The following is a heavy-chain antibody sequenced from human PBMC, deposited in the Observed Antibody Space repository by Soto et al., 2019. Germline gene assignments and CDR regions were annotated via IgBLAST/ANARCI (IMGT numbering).Heavy chain of an antibody. Sequence: QVQLVESGGGAVQPGESLRLSCVASGFDFTYYAMHWVRQAPGKGLESVAVMSSDGSKIHHTDSVKGRFTISRDNSKNTLYLQMNSLRKEDTAVYYCAKEEGVGGNMGHFNYWGQGTLVTVSS. V-gene: IGHV3-30*18. CDR2: MSSDGSKI. CDR1: GFDFTYYA. J-gene: IGHJ4*02. D-gene: IGHD1-26*01. CDR3: AKEEGVGGNMGHFNY.